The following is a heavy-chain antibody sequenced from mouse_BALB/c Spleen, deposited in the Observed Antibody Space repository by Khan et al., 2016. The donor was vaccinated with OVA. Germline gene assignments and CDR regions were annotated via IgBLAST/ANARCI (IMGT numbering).Heavy chain of an antibody. CDR2: IDPYSGGN. CDR1: GYSFTDYN. CDR3: ALIYYYGSGFDY. Sequence: LQQSGPELVKPGASVKVSCKASGYSFTDYNMFWVKQSHGKSLEWIGYIDPYSGGNNYNQTFKGKATLTVDKSSNTAFMHLNSLTSEDSAVYYCALIYYYGSGFDYWGQGTTVTVSS. D-gene: IGHD1-1*01. V-gene: IGHV1S135*01. J-gene: IGHJ2*01.